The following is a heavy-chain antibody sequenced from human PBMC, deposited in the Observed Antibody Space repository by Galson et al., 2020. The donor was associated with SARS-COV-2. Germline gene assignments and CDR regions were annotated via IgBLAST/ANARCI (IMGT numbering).Heavy chain of an antibody. D-gene: IGHD3-10*01. CDR3: ARGGSRPIMAFDYYYFYMDV. CDR2: ISHSGST. J-gene: IGHJ6*03. CDR1: GGSFSDYS. Sequence: SETLSLTCAVHGGSFSDYSWTWVRQPPGKGLEWIGEISHSGSTNYSPSLKSRVFMSVDTSKNQFSLKLRSVTAADTAVYYCARGGSRPIMAFDYYYFYMDVWGKGTTVTVSS. V-gene: IGHV4-34*01.